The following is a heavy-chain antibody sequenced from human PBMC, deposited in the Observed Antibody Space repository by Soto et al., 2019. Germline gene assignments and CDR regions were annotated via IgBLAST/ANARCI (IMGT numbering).Heavy chain of an antibody. J-gene: IGHJ4*02. CDR3: AKTESFNGYYNAFDY. Sequence: PGGSLRLSCAAPGFSFSGYAVTWVRQAPGKGLEWVSAISGSGASTYYADSVKGRFTISRDNPKNTLHLQMNSLRAEDTALYYCAKTESFNGYYNAFDYWGRGTQVTVSS. D-gene: IGHD3-9*01. CDR2: ISGSGAST. CDR1: GFSFSGYA. V-gene: IGHV3-23*01.